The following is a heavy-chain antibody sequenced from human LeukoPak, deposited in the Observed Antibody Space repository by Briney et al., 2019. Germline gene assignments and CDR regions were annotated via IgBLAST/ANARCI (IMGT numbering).Heavy chain of an antibody. D-gene: IGHD1-7*01. Sequence: GGSLRLSCAASGFTFSSYWMSWVRQSPGKGLEWVANINQDGSENHYVDSVKGRFTISRDNAKNSVFVQMNGLRVEDTAVYYCARDMGWELPLDYWGQGTLVTVSS. V-gene: IGHV3-7*01. J-gene: IGHJ4*02. CDR3: ARDMGWELPLDY. CDR1: GFTFSSYW. CDR2: INQDGSEN.